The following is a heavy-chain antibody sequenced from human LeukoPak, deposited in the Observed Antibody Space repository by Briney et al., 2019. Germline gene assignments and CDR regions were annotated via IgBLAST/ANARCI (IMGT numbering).Heavy chain of an antibody. Sequence: SETLSLTCAVYGGSFSGYYWSWIRQPPGKGLEWIGEINHSGSTNYNPSLKSRVTISVDTSKNQFSLKLSSVTAADTAVYYCARSGEGYYGSGSYPQDWGQGTLVTVSS. D-gene: IGHD3-10*01. CDR1: GGSFSGYY. J-gene: IGHJ1*01. CDR2: INHSGST. CDR3: ARSGEGYYGSGSYPQD. V-gene: IGHV4-34*01.